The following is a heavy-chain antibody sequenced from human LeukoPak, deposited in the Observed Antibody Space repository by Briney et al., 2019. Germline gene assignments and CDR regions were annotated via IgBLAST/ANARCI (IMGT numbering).Heavy chain of an antibody. CDR2: IKSKTDGGTT. Sequence: PGGSLRLSCAASGFTFSNACMSWVRQAPGKGLEWVGRIKSKTDGGTTDYAAPVKGRFTISRDDSKNTLYLQMNSLKTEDTAVYYCTTDPGIVGATPFDYWGQGTLVTVSS. CDR3: TTDPGIVGATPFDY. V-gene: IGHV3-15*01. D-gene: IGHD1-26*01. J-gene: IGHJ4*02. CDR1: GFTFSNAC.